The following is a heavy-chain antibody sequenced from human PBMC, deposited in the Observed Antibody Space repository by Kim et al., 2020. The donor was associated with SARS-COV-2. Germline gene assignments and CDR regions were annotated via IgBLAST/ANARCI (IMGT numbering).Heavy chain of an antibody. J-gene: IGHJ6*02. CDR3: ARRSHYYGSGSYYYYYGMEV. V-gene: IGHV5-51*01. Sequence: GESLKISCKGSGYSFTSYWIGWVRQMPGKGLEWMGIIYPGDSDTRYSPSFQGQVTFSADKSISTAYLQWSSLKASDTAMYYCARRSHYYGSGSYYYYYGMEVWGRGTTVTVCS. CDR2: IYPGDSDT. D-gene: IGHD3-10*01. CDR1: GYSFTSYW.